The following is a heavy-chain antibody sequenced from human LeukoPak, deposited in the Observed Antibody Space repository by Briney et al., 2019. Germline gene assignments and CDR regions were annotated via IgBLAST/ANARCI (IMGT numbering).Heavy chain of an antibody. CDR1: GFTFTSSA. V-gene: IGHV1-58*01. D-gene: IGHD3-22*01. CDR3: AAMNYYDSSGYYYFDY. J-gene: IGHJ4*02. CDR2: IVVGSGNT. Sequence: SVKVSCTASGFTFTSSAVQWVRQARGQRLEWIGWIVVGSGNTNYAQKFQERVTITRDMSTSTAYMELSSLRSEDTAVYYCAAMNYYDSSGYYYFDYWGQGTLVTVSS.